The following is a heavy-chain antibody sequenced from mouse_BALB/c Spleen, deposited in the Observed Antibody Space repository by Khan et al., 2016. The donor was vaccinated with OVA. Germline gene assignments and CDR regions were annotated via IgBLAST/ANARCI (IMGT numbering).Heavy chain of an antibody. D-gene: IGHD1-1*01. Sequence: QVQLKESGPGLVAPSQSLSITCTISGFSLTNYGVHWVRQPPGKGLDWLVVIWSDGSTNYNSALISRLSISKDNAKSQVFLKMNSLQTDDTASYIGARQPYDHYYAMDYWGQGTSVTVSS. CDR1: GFSLTNYG. CDR3: ARQPYDHYYAMDY. CDR2: IWSDGST. V-gene: IGHV2-6-1*01. J-gene: IGHJ4*01.